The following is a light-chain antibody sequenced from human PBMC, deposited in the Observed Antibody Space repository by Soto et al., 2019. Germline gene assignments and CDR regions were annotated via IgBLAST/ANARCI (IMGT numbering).Light chain of an antibody. CDR3: LLYFCGAQLV. Sequence: QTVVTQEPSLTVSPGGTVTLTCASSTGAVTTGNYASWFQQKPGQAPRTLIYNRHSWTPARFSGSLLGGKAALTLSSVQPEDEADYYCLLYFCGAQLVFGGGTKLTVL. CDR1: TGAVTTGNY. V-gene: IGLV7-43*01. J-gene: IGLJ3*02.